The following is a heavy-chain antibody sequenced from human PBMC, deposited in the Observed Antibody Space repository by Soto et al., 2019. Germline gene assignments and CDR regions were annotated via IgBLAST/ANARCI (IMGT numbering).Heavy chain of an antibody. D-gene: IGHD5-18*01. V-gene: IGHV3-33*01. J-gene: IGHJ6*02. CDR3: ARDPSEGYSYGRNGMDV. CDR1: GFTFSSYG. Sequence: QVQLVESGGGVVQPGRSLRLSCAASGFTFSSYGMHWVRQAPGKGLEWVEVIWYDGSNKYYADSVKGRFTISRDNSKNTLYLQMNRLIAEDTAVYYCARDPSEGYSYGRNGMDVWGQGTTVTVSS. CDR2: IWYDGSNK.